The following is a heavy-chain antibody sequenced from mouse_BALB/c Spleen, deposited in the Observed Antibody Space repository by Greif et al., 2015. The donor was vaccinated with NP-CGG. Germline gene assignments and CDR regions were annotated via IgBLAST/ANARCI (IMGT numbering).Heavy chain of an antibody. CDR1: GYSFTGYY. V-gene: IGHV1S34*01. D-gene: IGHD1-2*01. Sequence: LVKTGASVKISCKASGYSFTGYYMHWVKQSHGKSLEWIGYISCYNGATSYNQKFKGKATFTVDTSSSTAYMQFNSLTSEDSAVYYCARGDLLRPYYAMDYWGQGTSVTVSS. CDR3: ARGDLLRPYYAMDY. J-gene: IGHJ4*01. CDR2: ISCYNGAT.